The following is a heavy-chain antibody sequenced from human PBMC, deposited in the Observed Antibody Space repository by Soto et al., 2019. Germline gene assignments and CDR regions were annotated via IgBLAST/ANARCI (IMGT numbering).Heavy chain of an antibody. D-gene: IGHD3-22*01. CDR3: ARVYYYDSSGQDDAFDI. Sequence: GGSLRLSCAASGFTFSSYGMHWVRQAPGKGLEWVAVIWYDGSNKYYADSVKGRFTISRDNSKNTLYLQMNSLRAEDTAVYYCARVYYYDSSGQDDAFDIWGQGTMVTVSS. J-gene: IGHJ3*02. CDR1: GFTFSSYG. V-gene: IGHV3-33*01. CDR2: IWYDGSNK.